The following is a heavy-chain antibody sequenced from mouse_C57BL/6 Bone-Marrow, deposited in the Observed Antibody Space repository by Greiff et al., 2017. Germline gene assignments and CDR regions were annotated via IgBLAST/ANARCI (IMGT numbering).Heavy chain of an antibody. Sequence: EVHLVESGGDLVKPGGSLKLSCAASGFTFSSYGMSWVRQTPDKRLEWVATISSGGSYTYYPDSVKGRFTISRDTAKNTLYLQMSSLKSEDTAMYYCARTTTVVDYAMDYWGQGTSVTVSS. CDR1: GFTFSSYG. CDR2: ISSGGSYT. CDR3: ARTTTVVDYAMDY. J-gene: IGHJ4*01. V-gene: IGHV5-6*01. D-gene: IGHD1-1*01.